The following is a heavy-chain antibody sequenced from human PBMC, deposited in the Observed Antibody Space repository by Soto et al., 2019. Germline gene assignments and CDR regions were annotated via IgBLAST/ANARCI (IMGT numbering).Heavy chain of an antibody. V-gene: IGHV1-3*01. CDR1: GYTFTSYA. D-gene: IGHD3-22*01. J-gene: IGHJ6*02. Sequence: QVQLVQSGAEVKKPGASVTVSCKASGYTFTSYAMHWVRQAPGQRLEWMGWINAGNGNTKYSQMFQGRVTITRDTSASTAYMELSSLRSEDTAVYYCASSYYYDSSGYSSLYYYYGMDVWGQGNTVTVSS. CDR3: ASSYYYDSSGYSSLYYYYGMDV. CDR2: INAGNGNT.